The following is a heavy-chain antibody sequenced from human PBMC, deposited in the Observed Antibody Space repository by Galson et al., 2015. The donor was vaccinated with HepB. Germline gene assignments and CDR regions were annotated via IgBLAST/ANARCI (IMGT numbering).Heavy chain of an antibody. Sequence: SLRLSCAASGFTFSSYSMNWVRQAPGKGLEWVSYISSSSSTIYYADSVKGRFTISRDNAKNSLYLQMNSLRDEDTAVYYCARAPGRYCSSTSCPYFDYWGQGTLVTVSS. CDR2: ISSSSSTI. D-gene: IGHD2-2*01. CDR3: ARAPGRYCSSTSCPYFDY. CDR1: GFTFSSYS. J-gene: IGHJ4*02. V-gene: IGHV3-48*02.